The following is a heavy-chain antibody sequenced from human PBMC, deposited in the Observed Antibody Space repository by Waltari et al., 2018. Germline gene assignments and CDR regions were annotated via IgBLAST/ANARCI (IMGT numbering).Heavy chain of an antibody. J-gene: IGHJ1*01. CDR2: IYSGGST. D-gene: IGHD1-26*01. V-gene: IGHV3-53*01. CDR1: GFTVSSNY. Sequence: EVQLVESGGGLIQPGGSLRLSCAASGFTVSSNYMSWVRRAPGKGLEWVSVIYSGGSTYYADSVKGRFTISRDNSKNTLYLQMNSLRAEDTAVYYCARAFSGSYFAYFQHWGQGTLVTVSS. CDR3: ARAFSGSYFAYFQH.